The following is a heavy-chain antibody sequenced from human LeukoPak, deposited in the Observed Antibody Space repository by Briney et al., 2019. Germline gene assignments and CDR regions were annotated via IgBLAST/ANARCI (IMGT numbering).Heavy chain of an antibody. V-gene: IGHV1-2*02. D-gene: IGHD6-13*01. CDR1: GYTFTGYY. Sequence: ASVKVSCKASGYTFTGYYMHWVRQAPGQGLEWMGWINLNSGGTNYAQKFQGRVTMTRDTSISTAYMELSRLRSDDTAVYYCAKIAAAGTSFDYWGQGTLVTVSS. CDR2: INLNSGGT. CDR3: AKIAAAGTSFDY. J-gene: IGHJ4*02.